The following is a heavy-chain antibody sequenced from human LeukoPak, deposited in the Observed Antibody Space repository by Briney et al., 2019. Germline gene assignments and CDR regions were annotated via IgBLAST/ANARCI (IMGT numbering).Heavy chain of an antibody. J-gene: IGHJ4*02. CDR2: INWNGAGT. CDR3: ASGPRHYYDSSGYHY. D-gene: IGHD3-22*01. Sequence: GGSLRLSCAASGFTFDDYGMSWVRQAPGKGLEWVSGINWNGAGTGYADSVKGRFTISRDNAKNSLYLQMNSLRAEDTAVYYCASGPRHYYDSSGYHYWGQGTLVTVSS. V-gene: IGHV3-20*04. CDR1: GFTFDDYG.